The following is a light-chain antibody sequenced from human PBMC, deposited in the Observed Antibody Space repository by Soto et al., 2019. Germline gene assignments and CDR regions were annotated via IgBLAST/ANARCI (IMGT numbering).Light chain of an antibody. J-gene: IGLJ1*01. CDR3: SSYTSSSTPYV. CDR2: DVS. V-gene: IGLV2-14*01. CDR1: SSDVGGYNY. Sequence: QSALTQPASVSGSPGQSITISCTGTSSDVGGYNYVSWYQQHPGKAPKLMIYDVSNRPSGVSNRFSGSQSGNTASLTISGLQAEDEADYYCSSYTSSSTPYVFGTGTKVTVL.